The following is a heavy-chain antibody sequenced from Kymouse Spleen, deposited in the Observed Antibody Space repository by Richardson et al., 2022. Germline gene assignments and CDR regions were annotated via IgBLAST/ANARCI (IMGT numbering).Heavy chain of an antibody. CDR1: GGSISSSSYY. D-gene: IGHD3-3*01. Sequence: QLQLQESGPGLVKPSETLSLTCTVSGGSISSSSYYWGWIRQPPGKGLEWIGSIYYSGSTYYNPSLKSRVTISVDTSKNQFSLKLSSVTAADTAVYYCARQRITIFGVVPYFDYWGQGTLVTVSS. J-gene: IGHJ4*02. CDR2: IYYSGST. V-gene: IGHV4-39*01. CDR3: ARQRITIFGVVPYFDY.